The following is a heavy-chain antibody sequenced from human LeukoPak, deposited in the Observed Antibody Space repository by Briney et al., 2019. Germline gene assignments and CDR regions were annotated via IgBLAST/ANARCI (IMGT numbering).Heavy chain of an antibody. V-gene: IGHV3-53*01. CDR3: ARAGTRWPQGEFDY. D-gene: IGHD5-24*01. J-gene: IGHJ4*02. Sequence: GGSLRLSCAASGFTFSSTYMSWVRQVPGKGLEWVSVIYSGGDTYYADSVKGRFTISRDNSKNTLYLQMNSLRAEDTAVYYCARAGTRWPQGEFDYWGQGTLVTVSS. CDR2: IYSGGDT. CDR1: GFTFSSTY.